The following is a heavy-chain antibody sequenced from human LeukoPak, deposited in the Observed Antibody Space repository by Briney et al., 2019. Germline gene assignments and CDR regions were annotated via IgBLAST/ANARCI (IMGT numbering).Heavy chain of an antibody. CDR1: GGSISSYY. V-gene: IGHV4-59*01. J-gene: IGHJ4*02. CDR3: ARGYYDSSGYWLSYFDY. D-gene: IGHD3-22*01. CDR2: IYYSGST. Sequence: SETLSLTCTVSGGSISSYYWSWVRQPPGKGLEWIGYIYYSGSTNYSPSLKSRVTISVDTSKNQFSLKLSSVTAADTAVYYCARGYYDSSGYWLSYFDYWGQGTLVTVSS.